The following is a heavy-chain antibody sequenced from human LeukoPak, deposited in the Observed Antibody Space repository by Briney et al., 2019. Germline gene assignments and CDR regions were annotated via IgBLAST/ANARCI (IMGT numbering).Heavy chain of an antibody. Sequence: SETLSLTCTVSGGSISSYSWSWIRQPAGEGLEWIGRIYTSGSTKYNPSLTSRVTMSVDTSKDQFSLKLRSVTAADTAVYYCARAVHCSGGSCYFDYWGQGTLVTVSS. J-gene: IGHJ4*02. CDR1: GGSISSYS. V-gene: IGHV4-4*07. CDR2: IYTSGST. D-gene: IGHD2-15*01. CDR3: ARAVHCSGGSCYFDY.